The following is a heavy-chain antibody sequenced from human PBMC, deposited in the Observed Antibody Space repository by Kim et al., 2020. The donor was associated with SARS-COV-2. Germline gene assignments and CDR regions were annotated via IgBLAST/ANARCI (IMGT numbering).Heavy chain of an antibody. CDR3: ARMASSRALGFDY. D-gene: IGHD7-27*01. V-gene: IGHV2-70*01. Sequence: YSTSLKTRLTISKDTSKNQVVLTMTNMDPVDTATYYCARMASSRALGFDYWGQGTLVTVSS. J-gene: IGHJ4*02.